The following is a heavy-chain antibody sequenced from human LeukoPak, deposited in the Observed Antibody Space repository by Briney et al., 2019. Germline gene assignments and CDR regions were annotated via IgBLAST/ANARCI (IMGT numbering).Heavy chain of an antibody. V-gene: IGHV4-59*01. CDR1: GGAISPYY. D-gene: IGHD3-16*01. CDR2: IYYSGST. Sequence: PSETLSLTCTVSGGAISPYYWSWTRQPPGKGLEWIGNIYYSGSTNYNPSLKSRVTISVDASKNQFSLKVTSVTAADTAVYYCARGGSAYALDSWGQGTLLTVSS. CDR3: ARGGSAYALDS. J-gene: IGHJ4*02.